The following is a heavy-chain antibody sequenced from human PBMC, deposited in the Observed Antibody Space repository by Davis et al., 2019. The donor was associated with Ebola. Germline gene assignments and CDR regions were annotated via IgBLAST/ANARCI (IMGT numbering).Heavy chain of an antibody. V-gene: IGHV3-30*02. CDR1: GFTFSSYG. J-gene: IGHJ3*02. D-gene: IGHD2-15*01. CDR2: IWYDGTNK. Sequence: GGSLRLSCAASGFTFSSYGMHWVRQAPGKGLEWVAFIWYDGTNKYYADSVKGRFTISRDNAKNTLFLQMDSLRTEDTAVYYCAKVGYCSGGSCSFSAFDIWGQGTMVTVSS. CDR3: AKVGYCSGGSCSFSAFDI.